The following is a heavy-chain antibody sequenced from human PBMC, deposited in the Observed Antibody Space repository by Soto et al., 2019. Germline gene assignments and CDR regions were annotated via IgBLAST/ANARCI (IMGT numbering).Heavy chain of an antibody. D-gene: IGHD2-15*01. V-gene: IGHV1-18*01. CDR2: ISAYNGNT. J-gene: IGHJ4*02. Sequence: GSVKVSCKASGYTFTSYGISWVRQAPGQGLEWMGWISAYNGNTNYAQKLQGRVTMTTDTSTSTAYMELRSLRSDDTAVYYCAREGYCSGGSCYSSNWGQGTLVTVSS. CDR3: AREGYCSGGSCYSSN. CDR1: GYTFTSYG.